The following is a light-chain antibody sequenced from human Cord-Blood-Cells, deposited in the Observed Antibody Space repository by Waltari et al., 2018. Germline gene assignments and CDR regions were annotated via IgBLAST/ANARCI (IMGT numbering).Light chain of an antibody. Sequence: DIQMTQSPSTLSASVGDRVTITCRASQSISSWLAGYQQKPGKAPKLLIYKASSLESGVPSRFSGSVSVTEFTLTISSLQPDDFATYYCQQYNSYSYTFGQGTKLEIK. J-gene: IGKJ2*01. CDR3: QQYNSYSYT. V-gene: IGKV1-5*03. CDR2: KAS. CDR1: QSISSW.